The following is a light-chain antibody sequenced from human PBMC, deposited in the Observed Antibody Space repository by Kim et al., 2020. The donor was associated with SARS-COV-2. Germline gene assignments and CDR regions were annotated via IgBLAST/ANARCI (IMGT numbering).Light chain of an antibody. CDR2: GAS. CDR3: QQYGSSPPYS. V-gene: IGKV3-20*01. J-gene: IGKJ2*03. CDR1: QSVSSSY. Sequence: SPRERATRSCRASQSVSSSYLAWYQQKPGQAPRLLIYGASSRATGIPDRFSGSGSGTDFTLTISRLEPEDFAVYYCQQYGSSPPYSFGQGTKLEI.